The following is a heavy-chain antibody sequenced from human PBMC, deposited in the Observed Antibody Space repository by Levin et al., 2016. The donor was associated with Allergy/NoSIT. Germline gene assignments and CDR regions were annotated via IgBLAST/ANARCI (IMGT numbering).Heavy chain of an antibody. D-gene: IGHD2-15*01. Sequence: GESLKISCVASGFTFSDPYMDWVRQAPGKGLEWIGRIKNKAHSYTAGHTYTADYAASVKGRFTISRDDSKNSLYLQMNSLGAEDTAVYYCARDLGCSDSGCHTKYHYFGMDVWGQGTTVTVSS. CDR2: IKNKAHSYTA. CDR3: ARDLGCSDSGCHTKYHYFGMDV. V-gene: IGHV3-72*01. J-gene: IGHJ6*02. CDR1: GFTFSDPY.